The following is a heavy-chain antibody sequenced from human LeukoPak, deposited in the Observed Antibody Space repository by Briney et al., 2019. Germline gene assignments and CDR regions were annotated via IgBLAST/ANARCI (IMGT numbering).Heavy chain of an antibody. CDR2: TYFRSKWET. CDR3: ASGWALS. CDR1: GDSVSSNIAA. Sequence: SQTLSLTCAISGDSVSSNIAAWNWSRQSPSRGLEWLGRTYFRSKWETDYADSVKGRINVDADTSNNQFSLHLKSVTPEDTAVYYCASGWALSWGQGTLVTVSS. J-gene: IGHJ5*02. D-gene: IGHD6-19*01. V-gene: IGHV6-1*01.